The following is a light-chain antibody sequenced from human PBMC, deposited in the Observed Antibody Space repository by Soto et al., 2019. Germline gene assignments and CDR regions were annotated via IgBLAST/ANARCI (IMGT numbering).Light chain of an antibody. Sequence: IQVTQSPTSLSASLGDRVTITCRTSQDVRNRLGWYQQKPGKAPKLLIYAASNFQSGVPSRFSGSGSGTHFTLTISSLQPEDFATYYCQQLHGYPITFGQGTRVEI. CDR1: QDVRNR. CDR3: QQLHGYPIT. CDR2: AAS. V-gene: IGKV1-17*01. J-gene: IGKJ5*01.